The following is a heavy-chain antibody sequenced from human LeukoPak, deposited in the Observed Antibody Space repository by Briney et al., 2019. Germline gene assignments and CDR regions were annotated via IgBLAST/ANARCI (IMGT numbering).Heavy chain of an antibody. CDR1: GFTFSDYY. CDR2: ISSSGSTI. D-gene: IGHD3-3*01. J-gene: IGHJ4*02. CDR3: AKDRGEEEWLLIGSYYFDY. Sequence: GGSLRLSCAASGFTFSDYYMSWIRQAPGKGLGWVSYISSSGSTIYYADSVKGRFTISRDNSKNTLYLQMNSLRAEDTAVYYCAKDRGEEEWLLIGSYYFDYWGQGTLVTVSS. V-gene: IGHV3-11*01.